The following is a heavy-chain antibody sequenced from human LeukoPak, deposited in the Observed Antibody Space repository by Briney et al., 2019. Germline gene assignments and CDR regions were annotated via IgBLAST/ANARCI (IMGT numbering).Heavy chain of an antibody. CDR2: IIPIFGTA. CDR1: GGTFSSYA. CDR3: ARDSSGWPSDY. D-gene: IGHD6-19*01. Sequence: ASVKVSCKASGGTFSSYAISWVRQAPGQGLEWMGRIIPIFGTANYAQKFQGRVTITTDESTSTAYMELSSLRSEDTAVCYCARDSSGWPSDYWGQGTLVTVSS. V-gene: IGHV1-69*05. J-gene: IGHJ4*02.